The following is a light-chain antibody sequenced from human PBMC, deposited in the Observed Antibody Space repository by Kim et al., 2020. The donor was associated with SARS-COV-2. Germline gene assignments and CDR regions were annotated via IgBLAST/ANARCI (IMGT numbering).Light chain of an antibody. CDR3: QHFGSSRYT. CDR2: AAS. Sequence: LSPGERATFSCRASQSISSTFLAWYQHKSGQSPRLLIYAASNRATGIPDRFSGSGSGTDFTLTISRLEPEYFAVYYCQHFGSSRYTFGQGTKLEI. CDR1: QSISSTF. J-gene: IGKJ2*01. V-gene: IGKV3-20*01.